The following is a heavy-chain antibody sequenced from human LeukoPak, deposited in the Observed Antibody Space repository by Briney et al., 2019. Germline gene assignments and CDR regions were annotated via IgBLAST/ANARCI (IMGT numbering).Heavy chain of an antibody. D-gene: IGHD3-10*01. V-gene: IGHV3-23*01. J-gene: IGHJ4*02. CDR3: ARTATMVRGVIEDY. CDR1: GFTFNTYA. CDR2: ISGSGSRA. Sequence: RGSLRLSCAVSGFTFNTYAMSWVRQAPGKGLEWVSAISGSGSRAYYADSVKGRFTISKNFSKNTLNLQMNSLRAEDTAVYYCARTATMVRGVIEDYWGQGTLVTVSS.